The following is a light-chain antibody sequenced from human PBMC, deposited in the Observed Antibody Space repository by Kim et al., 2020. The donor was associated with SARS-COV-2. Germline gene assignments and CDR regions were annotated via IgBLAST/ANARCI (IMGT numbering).Light chain of an antibody. V-gene: IGLV2-23*02. CDR2: EVS. Sequence: QSALTQPASVSGSPGQSITISCTGTSSDVGSYNLVSWYQQHPGKAPKLMIYEVSKRPSGVSNRFSGSKSGNTASLTISGLQAEDEADYYCCSCAGSSTFGGVFGGGTKLTVL. J-gene: IGLJ2*01. CDR3: CSCAGSSTFGGV. CDR1: SSDVGSYNL.